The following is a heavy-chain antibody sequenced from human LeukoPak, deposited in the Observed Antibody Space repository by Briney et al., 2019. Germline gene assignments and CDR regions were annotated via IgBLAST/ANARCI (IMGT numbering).Heavy chain of an antibody. CDR3: ANEYCYFDY. V-gene: IGHV3-69-1*02. D-gene: IGHD6-6*01. J-gene: IGHJ4*02. Sequence: GGSLRLSCAASGFTFSDYYMNWVPQAPGKGLEWVSSISSSSTIYYADSVKGRFTISRDNAKNSLYLQMNSLRAEDTAVYYCANEYCYFDYWGQGTLVTVSS. CDR1: GFTFSDYY. CDR2: ISSSSTI.